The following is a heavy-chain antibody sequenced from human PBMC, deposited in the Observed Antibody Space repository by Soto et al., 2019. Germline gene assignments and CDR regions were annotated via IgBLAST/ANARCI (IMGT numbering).Heavy chain of an antibody. CDR1: GGSISSSSYY. J-gene: IGHJ6*02. Sequence: QLQLQESGPGLVKPSETLSLTCTVSGGSISSSSYYWGWIRQPPGKGLEWIGSIYYSGSTYYNPSLKSRVTISVDTSKNHYSLKLSSVTAANTAVYYCARRPLAGIYYYDGMDVWGQGTTVTVSS. CDR3: ARRPLAGIYYYDGMDV. CDR2: IYYSGST. V-gene: IGHV4-39*02. D-gene: IGHD6-19*01.